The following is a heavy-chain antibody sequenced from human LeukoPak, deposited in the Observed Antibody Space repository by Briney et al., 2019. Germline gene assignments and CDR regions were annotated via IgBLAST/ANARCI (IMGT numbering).Heavy chain of an antibody. Sequence: PGGSLRLSCAASGFTFRSYWMHWVRQAPGKGLVWVSRIKSGGSSTSYADSVKGRFTISRDNAKNTLYLQMNSLRAEDTAIYYCAKDNSPGWFGPWGQGTLVTVSS. CDR1: GFTFRSYW. CDR3: AKDNSPGWFGP. D-gene: IGHD4-11*01. V-gene: IGHV3-74*01. CDR2: IKSGGSST. J-gene: IGHJ5*02.